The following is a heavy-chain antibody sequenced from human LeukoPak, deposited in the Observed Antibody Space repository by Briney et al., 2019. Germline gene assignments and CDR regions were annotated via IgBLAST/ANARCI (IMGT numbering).Heavy chain of an antibody. V-gene: IGHV3-13*04. Sequence: GGSLRLSCAASGFTFSSYDMHWVRQATGKGLEWVSAIGTAGDTYYPGSVKGRFTISRENAKNSLYLQMNSLRAGDTAVYYCARSPRYSGYDYGSDYWGRGILVTVSS. CDR1: GFTFSSYD. J-gene: IGHJ4*02. D-gene: IGHD5-12*01. CDR3: ARSPRYSGYDYGSDY. CDR2: IGTAGDT.